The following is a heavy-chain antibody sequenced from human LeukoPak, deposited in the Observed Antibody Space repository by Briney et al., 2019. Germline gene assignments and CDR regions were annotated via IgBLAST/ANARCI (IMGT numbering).Heavy chain of an antibody. D-gene: IGHD1-1*01. CDR2: VDPEDGET. V-gene: IGHV1-69-2*01. J-gene: IGHJ4*02. Sequence: GASVKVSCKASGYTFTDYYMHWVQQAPGKGLEWMGRVDPEDGETIYAEKFQGRVTITADTSTDTAYMELSSLRSEDTAVYYCATDRGPKLVKEESSFDYWGQGTLVTVSS. CDR3: ATDRGPKLVKEESSFDY. CDR1: GYTFTDYY.